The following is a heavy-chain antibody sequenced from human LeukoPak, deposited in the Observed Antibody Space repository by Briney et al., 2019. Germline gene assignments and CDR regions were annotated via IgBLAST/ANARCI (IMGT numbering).Heavy chain of an antibody. J-gene: IGHJ1*01. Sequence: PSETLSLTCAVSGGSITTTNWWSWVRQPPGKGLEWIGEVHLSGATNYNPSLESRVSMSIDKSKNHLSLEVTSVTAADTAIYYCTRESGAFSPSGFWGQGTLLTVSS. CDR2: VHLSGAT. D-gene: IGHD1-26*01. CDR3: TRESGAFSPSGF. V-gene: IGHV4-4*02. CDR1: GGSITTTNW.